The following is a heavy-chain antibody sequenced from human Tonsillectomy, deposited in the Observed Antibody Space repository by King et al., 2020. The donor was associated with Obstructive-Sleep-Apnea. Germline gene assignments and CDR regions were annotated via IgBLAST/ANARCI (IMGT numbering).Heavy chain of an antibody. J-gene: IGHJ4*02. V-gene: IGHV4-31*03. CDR3: AREQLYDILTGPLGY. D-gene: IGHD3-9*01. CDR1: GGSISSGGYY. Sequence: VQLQESGPGLVKPSQPLSLTCTVSGGSISSGGYYWSWIRQHPGKGLEWIGYIYYSGSTYYNPSLKSRVTISVDTSKNQFSLKLSSVTAADTAVYYCAREQLYDILTGPLGYWGQGTLVTVSS. CDR2: IYYSGST.